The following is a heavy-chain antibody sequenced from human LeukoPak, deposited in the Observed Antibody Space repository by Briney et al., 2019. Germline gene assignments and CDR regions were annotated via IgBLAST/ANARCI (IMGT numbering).Heavy chain of an antibody. Sequence: GGSLRLSCAASGFTFSSYATHWVRQAPGKGLEWVAVISYDGSNKYYADSVKGQFTISRDNSKNTLYLQMNSLRAEDTAVYYCASGYCSSTSCYNIDYWGQGTLVTVSS. CDR1: GFTFSSYA. CDR3: ASGYCSSTSCYNIDY. CDR2: ISYDGSNK. J-gene: IGHJ4*02. V-gene: IGHV3-30-3*01. D-gene: IGHD2-2*02.